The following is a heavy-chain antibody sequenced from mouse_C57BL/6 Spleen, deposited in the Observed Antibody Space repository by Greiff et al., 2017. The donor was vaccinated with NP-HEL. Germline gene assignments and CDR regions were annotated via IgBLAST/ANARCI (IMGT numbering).Heavy chain of an antibody. V-gene: IGHV1-55*01. J-gene: IGHJ3*01. Sequence: QVQLQQPGAELVKPGASVKMSCKASGYTFTSYWITWVKQRPGQGLEWIGDIYPGSGSTNYNEQFKSKATLTVDTSSSTAYMQLSSLTSEDSAVYYCARYIYYDYDPWFAYWGQGTLVTVSA. CDR3: ARYIYYDYDPWFAY. D-gene: IGHD2-4*01. CDR2: IYPGSGST. CDR1: GYTFTSYW.